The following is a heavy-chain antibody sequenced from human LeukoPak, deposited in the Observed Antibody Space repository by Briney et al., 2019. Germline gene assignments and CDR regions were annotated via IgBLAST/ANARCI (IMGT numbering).Heavy chain of an antibody. Sequence: PGGSLRLSCAASGFTFSSYAMSWVRQAPGKGLEWVSVISATAACYADSVKGRFTISRDTSRNTLYLQMNSLRADDTAAYYCAKGQGSGSYPFDYWGQGTLVTVSS. J-gene: IGHJ4*02. V-gene: IGHV3-23*01. CDR3: AKGQGSGSYPFDY. CDR1: GFTFSSYA. CDR2: ISATAA. D-gene: IGHD3-16*02.